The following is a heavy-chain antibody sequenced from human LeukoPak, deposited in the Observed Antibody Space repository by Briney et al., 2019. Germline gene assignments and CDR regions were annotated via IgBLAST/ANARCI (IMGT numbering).Heavy chain of an antibody. J-gene: IGHJ4*02. CDR3: ATSPGYCSSTSCYEDY. D-gene: IGHD2-2*01. CDR2: INPSGGST. V-gene: IGHV1-46*01. Sequence: ASVKVSCKASGYTFTSYYMHWVRQAPGQGLEWMGIINPSGGSTSYAQKFQGRVTMTRDTSTSTVYMELSSLRSEDTAVYYCATSPGYCSSTSCYEDYWGQGTLVTVSS. CDR1: GYTFTSYY.